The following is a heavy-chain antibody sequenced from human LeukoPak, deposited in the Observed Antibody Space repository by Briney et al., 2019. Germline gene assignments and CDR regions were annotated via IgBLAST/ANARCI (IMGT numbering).Heavy chain of an antibody. CDR3: ARGNFLEWLSYYYYYMDV. V-gene: IGHV1-8*03. CDR1: GYTFTSYD. D-gene: IGHD3-3*01. CDR2: MNPNSGNT. Sequence: ASVKVSCKASGYTFTSYDINWVRQATGQGLEWMGWMNPNSGNTGYAQKFQGRVTITRNTSISTAYMELSSLRSEDTAVYYCARGNFLEWLSYYYYYMDVWGKGTTVTVS. J-gene: IGHJ6*03.